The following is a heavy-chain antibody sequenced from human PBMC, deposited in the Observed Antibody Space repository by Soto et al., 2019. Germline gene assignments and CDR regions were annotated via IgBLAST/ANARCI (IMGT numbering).Heavy chain of an antibody. V-gene: IGHV1-69*12. J-gene: IGHJ6*02. Sequence: QVQLVQSGAEVKKPGSSVKVSCKASGGTFSSYAISWVRQAPGQGLEWMGGIIPIFGTANYAQKFQGRVTITADESTSTAYMERSSLRSEDTAVYYCARAYSSSVVPYYYGMDVWGQGTTVTVSS. CDR1: GGTFSSYA. CDR2: IIPIFGTA. CDR3: ARAYSSSVVPYYYGMDV. D-gene: IGHD6-6*01.